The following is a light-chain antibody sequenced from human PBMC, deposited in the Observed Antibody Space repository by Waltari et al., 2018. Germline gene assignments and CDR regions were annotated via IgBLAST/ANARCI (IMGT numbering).Light chain of an antibody. J-gene: IGKJ4*01. CDR3: QQYKNYPLT. CDR2: KAS. V-gene: IGKV1-5*03. CDR1: QSVNSW. Sequence: DIQMTQSPSTLSTSVGARVTITCRATQSVNSWLAWYQQKPGKAPNLLIYKASSLESGVPSRFSGSGSGTEFTLTISSLQPDDFATYYCQQYKNYPLTFGGGTKVEIK.